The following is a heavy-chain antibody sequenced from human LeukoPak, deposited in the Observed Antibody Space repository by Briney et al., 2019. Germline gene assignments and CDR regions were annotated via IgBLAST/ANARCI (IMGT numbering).Heavy chain of an antibody. Sequence: SVKVSCKASGGTFSGYAISWVRQAPGQGLEWMGRIIPILGIANYAQKFQGRVTITADKSTSTAYMELSSLGSEDTAVYYCARESLDIVVVVAASRGNDWYFDLWGRGTLVTVSS. CDR1: GGTFSGYA. CDR2: IIPILGIA. V-gene: IGHV1-69*04. CDR3: ARESLDIVVVVAASRGNDWYFDL. J-gene: IGHJ2*01. D-gene: IGHD2-15*01.